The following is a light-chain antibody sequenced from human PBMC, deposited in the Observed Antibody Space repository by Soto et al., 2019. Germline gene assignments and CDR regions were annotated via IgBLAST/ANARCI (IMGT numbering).Light chain of an antibody. CDR3: QQYNYWPPNT. J-gene: IGKJ4*01. CDR2: GAS. Sequence: EKVMTQSPATLSVSPGERAILSCRATQSLNSNLAWYQQKPGQAPRLLIYGASTRATGIPARFSGSGSGTEFTLTISSLQSEDFAVYYCQQYNYWPPNTFGGGTRVDIK. CDR1: QSLNSN. V-gene: IGKV3-15*01.